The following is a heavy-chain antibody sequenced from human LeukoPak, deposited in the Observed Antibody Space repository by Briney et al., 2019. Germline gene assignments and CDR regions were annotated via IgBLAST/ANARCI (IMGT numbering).Heavy chain of an antibody. V-gene: IGHV3-33*06. CDR1: GFTFSSYG. CDR2: IWYDGSNK. D-gene: IGHD3-10*01. Sequence: GGSLRLSCAASGFTFSSYGMHWVRQAPGKELEWVAVIWYDGSNKYYADSVKGRFTISRDNSKNTLYLQMNSLRAEDTAVYYCAKDYGSWSYNNWFDPWGQGTLVTVSS. CDR3: AKDYGSWSYNNWFDP. J-gene: IGHJ5*02.